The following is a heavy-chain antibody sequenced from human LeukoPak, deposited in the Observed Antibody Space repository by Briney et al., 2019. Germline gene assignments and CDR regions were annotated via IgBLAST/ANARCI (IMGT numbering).Heavy chain of an antibody. CDR2: ILYDGSNK. CDR1: GFTFSSSG. CDR3: ARDPGGSGYSFDS. V-gene: IGHV3-33*01. J-gene: IGHJ4*02. Sequence: GGSLRLSCAASGFTFSSSGMHWVRQAPGKGLEWVALILYDGSNKYYADSVKGRFTISRDNSKNTLYLQMNSLRAEDTAIYYCARDPGGSGYSFDSWGQGTLVTVSS. D-gene: IGHD6-19*01.